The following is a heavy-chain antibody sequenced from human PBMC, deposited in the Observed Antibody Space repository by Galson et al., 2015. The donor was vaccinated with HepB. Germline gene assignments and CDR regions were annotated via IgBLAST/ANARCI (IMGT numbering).Heavy chain of an antibody. V-gene: IGHV1-8*01. D-gene: IGHD3-10*01. Sequence: SVKVSCKASGYTFTSYDINWVRQATGQGLEWMGWMNPNSGNTGYAQKFQGRVTMTRNTSISTAYMELSSLRSEDTAVYYCARGFTMVRGTRRYFDYWGQGTLVTVSS. CDR3: ARGFTMVRGTRRYFDY. CDR1: GYTFTSYD. CDR2: MNPNSGNT. J-gene: IGHJ4*02.